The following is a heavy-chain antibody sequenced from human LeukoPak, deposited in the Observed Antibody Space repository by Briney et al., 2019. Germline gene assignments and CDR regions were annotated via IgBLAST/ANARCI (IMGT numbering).Heavy chain of an antibody. CDR2: HYTSGST. CDR3: AREQLVLPTYFDY. J-gene: IGHJ4*02. D-gene: IGHD6-6*01. CDR1: GGSHGGYY. Sequence: ASETLSLTCTVSGGSHGGYYWSWMRQPAGKGLEWIGHHYTSGSTNYNPSLKSRVTMSVDTFKNQFSLKLSSVTAADTAGYYCAREQLVLPTYFDYWGQGTLVTVSS. V-gene: IGHV4-4*07.